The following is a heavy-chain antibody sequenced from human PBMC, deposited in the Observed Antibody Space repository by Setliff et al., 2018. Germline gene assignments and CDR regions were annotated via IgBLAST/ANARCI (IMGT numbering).Heavy chain of an antibody. CDR3: AAVRGVIIMNVFRFDS. V-gene: IGHV1-24*01. CDR1: GYTFTGYY. Sequence: GASVKVSCKASGYTFTGYYMHWVRLAPGRGLEWMGGYDPGEDKIVYADKFQGRVTLTEDTSTDTFYMELRSLRSDDTAVYYCAAVRGVIIMNVFRFDSWGQGTLVTVSS. CDR2: YDPGEDKI. J-gene: IGHJ1*01. D-gene: IGHD3-10*01.